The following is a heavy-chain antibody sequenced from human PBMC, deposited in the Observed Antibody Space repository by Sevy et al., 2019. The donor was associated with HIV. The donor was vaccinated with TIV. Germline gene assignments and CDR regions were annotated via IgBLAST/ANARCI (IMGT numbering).Heavy chain of an antibody. V-gene: IGHV4-59*01. CDR3: ARGGYYDSSGYLNY. J-gene: IGHJ4*02. Sequence: SEILSLTCTVSGGSISSYYWSWIRQPPGKGLEWIGYMYYSGSTNYNPSLKSRLTTSVDTSKNQLSLKLSSVTAADTAVYYCARGGYYDSSGYLNYWGQGTLVTVSS. CDR2: MYYSGST. D-gene: IGHD3-22*01. CDR1: GGSISSYY.